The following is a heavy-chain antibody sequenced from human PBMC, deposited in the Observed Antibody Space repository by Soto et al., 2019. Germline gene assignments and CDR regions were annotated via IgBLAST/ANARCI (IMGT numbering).Heavy chain of an antibody. Sequence: EGSLRLSCAASGFTFIGSAMHWGLQASGKGLEWVGRIRSKANSYATAYAASVKGRFTISRDDSKNTAYLQMNSLKTEDTAVYYCTRSVSSSWPGHYYYGMDVWGQGTTVTVSS. D-gene: IGHD6-13*01. CDR1: GFTFIGSA. CDR3: TRSVSSSWPGHYYYGMDV. V-gene: IGHV3-73*01. CDR2: IRSKANSYAT. J-gene: IGHJ6*02.